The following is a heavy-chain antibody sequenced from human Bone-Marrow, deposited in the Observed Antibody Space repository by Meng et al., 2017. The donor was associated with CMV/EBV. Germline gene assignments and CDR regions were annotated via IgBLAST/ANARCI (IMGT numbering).Heavy chain of an antibody. CDR2: IWFDGSNK. D-gene: IGHD2-2*02. CDR1: GFTFSNYH. J-gene: IGHJ6*02. V-gene: IGHV3-33*01. Sequence: GESLKISCVASGFTFSNYHMHWVRQAPGKGLEWVAVIWFDGSNKYYADSVKGRFTISRDNSKNTLYLQMNSLRAEDTAVYYCARAGYCSSTSCYSSYYYYGMDVWGQGTTVTVSS. CDR3: ARAGYCSSTSCYSSYYYYGMDV.